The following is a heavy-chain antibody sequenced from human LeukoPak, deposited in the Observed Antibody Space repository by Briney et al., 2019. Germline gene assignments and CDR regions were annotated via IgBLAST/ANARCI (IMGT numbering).Heavy chain of an antibody. CDR2: IIPIFGTA. CDR1: GGTLSSYA. D-gene: IGHD6-19*01. V-gene: IGHV1-69*13. Sequence: SVKVSCKASGGTLSSYAVSSVRQPPGQGLEWMGGIIPIFGTANYAQKFQGRVTITADESTSTAYMELSSLRSEDTAVYYCATDRIAVSGNYFDYWGQGTLVTVSS. J-gene: IGHJ4*02. CDR3: ATDRIAVSGNYFDY.